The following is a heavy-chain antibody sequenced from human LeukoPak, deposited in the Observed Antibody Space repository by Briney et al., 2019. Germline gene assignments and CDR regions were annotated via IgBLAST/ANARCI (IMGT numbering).Heavy chain of an antibody. CDR3: ATGQDIVVVVAATEYAFDI. D-gene: IGHD2-15*01. CDR1: GGSFSGYY. Sequence: PSETLSLTCAVYGGSFSGYYWCWICQPPGKGLEWIGESNHSGSTNYNPSLKSRVTISVDTSKNQFSLKLSSVTAADTAVYYCATGQDIVVVVAATEYAFDIWGQGTMVTVSS. J-gene: IGHJ3*02. CDR2: SNHSGST. V-gene: IGHV4-34*01.